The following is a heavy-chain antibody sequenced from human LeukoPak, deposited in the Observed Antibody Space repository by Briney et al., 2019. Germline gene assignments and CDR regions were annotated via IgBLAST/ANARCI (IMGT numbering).Heavy chain of an antibody. CDR3: ANYGDLYGMDV. D-gene: IGHD4-17*01. J-gene: IGHJ6*02. CDR2: ISSSSSYI. CDR1: GFTFSSYA. V-gene: IGHV3-21*01. Sequence: GGSLRLSCAASGFTFSSYAMSWVRQAPGKGLEWVSSISSSSSYIYYADSVKGRFTISRDNAKNSLYLQMNSLRAEDTAVYYCANYGDLYGMDVWGQGTTVTVSS.